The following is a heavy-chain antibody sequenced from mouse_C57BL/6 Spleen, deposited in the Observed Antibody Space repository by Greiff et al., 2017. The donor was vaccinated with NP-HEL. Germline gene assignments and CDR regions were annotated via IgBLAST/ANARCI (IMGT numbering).Heavy chain of an antibody. CDR3: ASFYYTKEAWFAY. Sequence: VQLQQPGAELVKPGASVKLSCKASGYTFTSYWMQWVKQRPGQGLEWIGEIDPSDSYTNYNQKFKGKATLTVDTSSSTAYMQLSSLTSEDSAVYYCASFYYTKEAWFAYWGQGTLVTVSA. CDR1: GYTFTSYW. CDR2: IDPSDSYT. V-gene: IGHV1-50*01. J-gene: IGHJ3*01. D-gene: IGHD2-12*01.